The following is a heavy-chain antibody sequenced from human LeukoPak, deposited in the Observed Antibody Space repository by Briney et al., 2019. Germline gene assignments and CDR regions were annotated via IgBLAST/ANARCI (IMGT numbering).Heavy chain of an antibody. CDR2: ISPNSGGT. D-gene: IGHD1-7*01. V-gene: IGHV1-2*02. CDR1: GYTFTGYY. J-gene: IGHJ5*02. Sequence: ASVKVSCKASGYTFTGYYMHWVRQAPGQGLEWMGWISPNSGGTNYAQKFQGRVTMTRDTSISTAYMELSRLRSDDTAVYYCARAGITGTSWFDPWGQGTLVTVSS. CDR3: ARAGITGTSWFDP.